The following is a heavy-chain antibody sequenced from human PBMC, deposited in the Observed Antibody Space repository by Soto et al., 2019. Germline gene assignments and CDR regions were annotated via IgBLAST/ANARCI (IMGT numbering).Heavy chain of an antibody. CDR2: IYYSGST. CDR3: ARETLGYSGYDSPNAFDI. V-gene: IGHV4-39*02. D-gene: IGHD5-12*01. J-gene: IGHJ3*02. Sequence: PSETLSLTCTVSGGSISSSSYYWGWIRQPPGKGLEWIGSIYYSGSTYYKPSLKSRVTISVDTSKNQFSLKLSSVTAADTAVYYCARETLGYSGYDSPNAFDIWGQGTMVTVSS. CDR1: GGSISSSSYY.